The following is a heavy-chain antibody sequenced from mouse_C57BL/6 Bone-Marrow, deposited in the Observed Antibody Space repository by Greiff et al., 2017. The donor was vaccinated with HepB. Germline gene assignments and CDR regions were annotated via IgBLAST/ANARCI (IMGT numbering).Heavy chain of an antibody. CDR3: ARATVVAYYYAMDY. CDR1: GFTFSSYA. D-gene: IGHD1-1*01. Sequence: DVHLVESGGGLVKPGGSLKLSCAASGFTFSSYAMSWVRQTPEKRLEWVATISDGGSYTYYPDNVKGRFTISRDNAKNNLYLQMSHLKSEDTAMYYCARATVVAYYYAMDYWGQGTSVTVSS. CDR2: ISDGGSYT. J-gene: IGHJ4*01. V-gene: IGHV5-4*01.